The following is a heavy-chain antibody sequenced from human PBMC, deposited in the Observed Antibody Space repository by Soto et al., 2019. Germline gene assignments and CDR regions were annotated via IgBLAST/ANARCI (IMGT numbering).Heavy chain of an antibody. J-gene: IGHJ5*02. Sequence: QVQLVQSGAEVKKPGASVQVSCKTSGYTFTDYYMHWVRQAPGQGLEWMGWINPESGGTHYAQKFQGGVTMTRDTYITTVYMQLTRLTFDDTAVYYCARGLGQYLLRKWFDPWGQGTLVTVSS. V-gene: IGHV1-2*02. CDR2: INPESGGT. D-gene: IGHD2-2*01. CDR1: GYTFTDYY. CDR3: ARGLGQYLLRKWFDP.